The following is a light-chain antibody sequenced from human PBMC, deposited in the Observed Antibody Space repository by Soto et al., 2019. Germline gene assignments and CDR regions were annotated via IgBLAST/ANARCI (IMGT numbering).Light chain of an antibody. CDR2: GAS. J-gene: IGKJ4*01. Sequence: EIVLTQSPGTLSLSPGERATLSCRASQTISSTFLAWYRQRPGQAPRLLIYGASSRATGIPDRFSGSGSGTDFTXXXXXXXXEDFAVYYCXXXXXXXTFG. V-gene: IGKV3-20*01. CDR1: QTISSTF. CDR3: XXXXXXXT.